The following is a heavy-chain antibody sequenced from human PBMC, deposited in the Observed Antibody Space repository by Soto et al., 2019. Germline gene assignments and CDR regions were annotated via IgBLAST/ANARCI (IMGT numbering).Heavy chain of an antibody. CDR2: IYHSGST. V-gene: IGHV4-4*02. D-gene: IGHD3-16*01. Sequence: QVQLRESGPGLVKPSGTLSLTCAVSGDSIISGHWWSWVRQSPGKGLEWIGEIYHSGSTNDNPSLKSRVTMSVDKSKNQVSLKLISVTAADTAIYYCARQYDDRANNAFDIWGQGTLVTVSS. CDR3: ARQYDDRANNAFDI. J-gene: IGHJ3*02. CDR1: GDSIISGHW.